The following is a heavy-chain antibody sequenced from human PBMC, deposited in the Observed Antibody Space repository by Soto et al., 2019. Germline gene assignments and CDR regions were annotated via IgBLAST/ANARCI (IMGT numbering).Heavy chain of an antibody. Sequence: QVQLVESGGGVVQPGKSLTLSCAASGFTFSNYGMHWVRQAPGKGLEWVAVISYDGSIKYYGDSVKGRFTISRDNSRDTLYLQMNRLRAEDTAIYYCVKGGTIFGWTNMYVWGQGTTVIVSS. CDR3: VKGGTIFGWTNMYV. CDR2: ISYDGSIK. V-gene: IGHV3-30*18. CDR1: GFTFSNYG. D-gene: IGHD3-3*01. J-gene: IGHJ6*02.